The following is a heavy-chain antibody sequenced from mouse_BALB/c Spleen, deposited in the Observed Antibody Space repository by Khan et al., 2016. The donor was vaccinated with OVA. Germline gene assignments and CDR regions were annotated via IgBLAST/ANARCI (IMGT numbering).Heavy chain of an antibody. CDR2: INTHSGVP. Sequence: QIQLVQSGPELKKPGETVRISCKASGYTFTTAGIQWVQKMPGKGLKRIGWINTHSGVPKYAEDFKGRIAFSLEISVRTAYLQITNLKNEDTATYFCARGGAAYYRNDGGAMEYWGQGTSVTVSS. V-gene: IGHV9-4*02. D-gene: IGHD2-14*01. CDR3: ARGGAAYYRNDGGAMEY. CDR1: GYTFTTAG. J-gene: IGHJ4*01.